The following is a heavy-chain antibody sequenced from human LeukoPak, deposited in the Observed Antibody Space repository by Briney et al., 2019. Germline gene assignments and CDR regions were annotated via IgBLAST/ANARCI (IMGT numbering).Heavy chain of an antibody. CDR3: AKDRYSGSYHPDYFDY. V-gene: IGHV3-30*02. D-gene: IGHD1-26*01. CDR2: IRYDGSNK. CDR1: GFTFSSYG. J-gene: IGHJ4*02. Sequence: PGGSLRLSCAASGFTFSSYGMHWVRQAPGKGLEWVAFIRYDGSNKYYADSVKGRFTISRDNSKNTLCLQMNSLRAEDTAVYYCAKDRYSGSYHPDYFDYWGQGTLVTVSS.